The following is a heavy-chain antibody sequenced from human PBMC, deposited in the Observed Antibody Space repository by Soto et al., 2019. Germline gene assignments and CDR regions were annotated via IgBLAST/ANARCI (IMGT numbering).Heavy chain of an antibody. D-gene: IGHD2-21*02. CDR3: ARGGDWKFDF. Sequence: PSETLSLTCTVSGGSISSSSYYWGWIRQPPGKGLEWIGSIHHSGRTNCKPPLKSRVTISVEKSKNQFSLELSSMTAADTAVYYCARGGDWKFDFWGQGSLVTVSS. CDR1: GGSISSSSYY. J-gene: IGHJ4*02. CDR2: IHHSGRT. V-gene: IGHV4-39*07.